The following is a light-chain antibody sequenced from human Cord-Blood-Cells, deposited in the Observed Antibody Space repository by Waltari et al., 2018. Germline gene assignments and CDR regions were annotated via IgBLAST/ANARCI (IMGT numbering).Light chain of an antibody. V-gene: IGLV2-14*01. J-gene: IGLJ3*02. CDR3: SSYTSSSTIV. Sequence: QSALTQPASVSGSPGQSITISCTGTSSDVGGYNYVSWYQQHPGKAPKLMIYDVSNRPSEVSYRFSGSKSGNTASLTISGLQSEDEADYYCSSYTSSSTIVFGGGTKLTVL. CDR2: DVS. CDR1: SSDVGGYNY.